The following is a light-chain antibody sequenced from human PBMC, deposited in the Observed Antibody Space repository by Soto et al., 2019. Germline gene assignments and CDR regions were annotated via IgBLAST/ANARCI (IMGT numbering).Light chain of an antibody. CDR3: QRTNSFPAYT. CDR2: SAS. J-gene: IGKJ2*01. V-gene: IGKV1-12*01. Sequence: DIQMTQSPSSVSASVGDRVTITCRASQGIDSWLAWYQQKPGKPPRILIYSASTLQDGGPSRFSGSASGTDFTLTITCLQPEDFATYCCQRTNSFPAYTFGQGTKLEIK. CDR1: QGIDSW.